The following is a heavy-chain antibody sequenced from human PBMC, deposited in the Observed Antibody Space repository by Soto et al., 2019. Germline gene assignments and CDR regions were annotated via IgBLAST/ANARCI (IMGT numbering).Heavy chain of an antibody. D-gene: IGHD1-26*01. Sequence: PGGSLRLSCAASGFTFSNYAMHWVRQAPGNGLEWVALTSYDGSTTYYAASVKGRFTISRDNSNNTLFLRMNSLRAEDTALYHCAREVYSGHFLTPDYWGPGTLVTVSS. V-gene: IGHV3-30*04. CDR3: AREVYSGHFLTPDY. CDR1: GFTFSNYA. CDR2: TSYDGSTT. J-gene: IGHJ4*02.